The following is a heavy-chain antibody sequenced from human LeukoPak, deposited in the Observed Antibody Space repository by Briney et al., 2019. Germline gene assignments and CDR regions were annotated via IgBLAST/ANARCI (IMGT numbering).Heavy chain of an antibody. D-gene: IGHD6-13*01. CDR3: GCIGSSWYEDF. J-gene: IGHJ4*02. Sequence: GGSLRLSCAASGFNFRNYWMTWVRQAPGKGLEWVASINQHGSETYFVDSVKGRFTISRHNAKTSLYLHMRSLRAEDTAVYYCGCIGSSWYEDFWGQGTLVTVSS. CDR2: INQHGSET. CDR1: GFNFRNYW. V-gene: IGHV3-7*01.